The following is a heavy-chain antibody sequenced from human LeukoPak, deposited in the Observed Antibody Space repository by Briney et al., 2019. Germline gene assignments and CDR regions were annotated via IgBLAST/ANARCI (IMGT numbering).Heavy chain of an antibody. V-gene: IGHV4-34*01. D-gene: IGHD3-22*01. CDR2: INHSGST. J-gene: IGHJ3*02. Sequence: SETLSLTCAVYGGSFSGYYWSWIRQPPGKGLEWIGEINHSGSTNYNPSLKSRVTISVDTSKNQFSLKLGSVTAADTAVYFCVRGPYSYDSSGAFDIWGQGTMVTVSS. CDR3: VRGPYSYDSSGAFDI. CDR1: GGSFSGYY.